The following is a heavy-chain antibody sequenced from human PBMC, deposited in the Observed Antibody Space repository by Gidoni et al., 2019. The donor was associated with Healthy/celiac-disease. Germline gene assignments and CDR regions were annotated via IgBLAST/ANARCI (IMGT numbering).Heavy chain of an antibody. V-gene: IGHV1-3*01. CDR2: INAGNGKT. CDR3: ARYSSGSGWTY. Sequence: QVQLVQSGAEVKKPGASVKVSCKASGYTFTSYAMHWVRQAPGQRLEWMGWINAGNGKTKYSQKFQGRVTITRDTSASTAYMELSSLRSEDTAVYYCARYSSGSGWTYWGQGTLVTVSS. J-gene: IGHJ4*02. CDR1: GYTFTSYA. D-gene: IGHD6-19*01.